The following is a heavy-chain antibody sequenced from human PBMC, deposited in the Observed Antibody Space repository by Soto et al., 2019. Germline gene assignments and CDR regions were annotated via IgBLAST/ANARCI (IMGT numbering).Heavy chain of an antibody. D-gene: IGHD3-22*01. CDR1: GGSFSAYY. Sequence: PSETLSLTCAVYGGSFSAYYWSWIRQPPGKGLEWIGEINHSGGTSYNPSLKSRVTISVDTSKSQFSLKLTSVTAADRAVYYCARGSVATVDSSGFYESWARGTPVTVYS. J-gene: IGHJ5*02. CDR3: ARGSVATVDSSGFYES. V-gene: IGHV4-34*01. CDR2: INHSGGT.